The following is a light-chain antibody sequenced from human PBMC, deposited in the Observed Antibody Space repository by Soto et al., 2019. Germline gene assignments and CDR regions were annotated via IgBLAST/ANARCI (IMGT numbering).Light chain of an antibody. J-gene: IGLJ1*01. V-gene: IGLV3-21*02. CDR3: QVWDSASDHYV. CDR2: DDR. Sequence: SYEPTQPPSVSVAPGQTARVTCGGINVASRLVHWFQQRPGQAPVLVVYDDRDRPPGIPERFSGANSGNTATLTISRVEAGDEADYFCQVWDSASDHYVFGTGTKVTVL. CDR1: NVASRL.